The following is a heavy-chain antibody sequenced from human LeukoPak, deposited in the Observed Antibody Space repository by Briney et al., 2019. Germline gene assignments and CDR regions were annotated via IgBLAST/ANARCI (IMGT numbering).Heavy chain of an antibody. J-gene: IGHJ5*02. D-gene: IGHD6-13*01. CDR3: AKDKSAAGGNWFDP. CDR2: LPPDELDI. Sequence: PGGSLRLSCAASGFTFTNYWMHWVRQAPGMGLVWVSRLPPDELDIIYADSVKGRFTVSRDNAKNTVYLQMNNLRAEDTALYYCAKDKSAAGGNWFDPWGQGTLVTVSS. V-gene: IGHV3-74*01. CDR1: GFTFTNYW.